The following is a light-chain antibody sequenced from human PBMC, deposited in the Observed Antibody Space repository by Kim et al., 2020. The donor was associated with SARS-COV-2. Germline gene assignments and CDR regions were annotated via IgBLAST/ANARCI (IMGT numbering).Light chain of an antibody. CDR1: KSGDKLGYKY. Sequence: QTARITCSGDKSGDKLGYKYVWWYQKKPGQSPLLIISQDTNRPSGIPARFSGSNSGNTATLTISETQAMDEADYYCQAWDSSAGVVFGGGTELTVL. J-gene: IGLJ2*01. V-gene: IGLV3-1*01. CDR3: QAWDSSAGVV. CDR2: QDT.